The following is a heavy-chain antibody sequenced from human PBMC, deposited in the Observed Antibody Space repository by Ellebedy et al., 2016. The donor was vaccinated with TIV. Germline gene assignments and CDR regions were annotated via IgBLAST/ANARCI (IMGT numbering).Heavy chain of an antibody. V-gene: IGHV3-33*01. CDR3: ARASTSGWYILDY. Sequence: GESLKISCAASGFTFSTYGMHWVRQAPGKGLEWVAVIWYDGSNGYYADSVKGRFTTSRDNSKNTLYLQMNSLRAEDTAVYYCARASTSGWYILDYWGQGTLVSVPS. CDR1: GFTFSTYG. CDR2: IWYDGSNG. J-gene: IGHJ4*02. D-gene: IGHD6-19*01.